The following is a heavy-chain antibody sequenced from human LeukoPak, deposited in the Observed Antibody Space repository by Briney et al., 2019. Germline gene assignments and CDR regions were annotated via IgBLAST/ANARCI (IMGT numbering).Heavy chain of an antibody. CDR1: GGSISSYY. CDR2: IYYSGST. D-gene: IGHD3-22*01. J-gene: IGHJ4*02. Sequence: SETLSPTCTVSGGSISSYYWSWIRQPPGKGLEWIGYIYYSGSTNYNPSLKSRVTISVDTSKNQFSLKLSSVTAADTAVYYCARQDSSGYLDYWGQGTLVTVSS. V-gene: IGHV4-59*08. CDR3: ARQDSSGYLDY.